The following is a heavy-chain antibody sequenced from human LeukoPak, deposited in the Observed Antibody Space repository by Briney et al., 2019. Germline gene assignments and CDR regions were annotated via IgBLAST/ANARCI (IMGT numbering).Heavy chain of an antibody. CDR2: IYSGGST. CDR3: ARDLGGRAVAAATGDYYYYYGMDV. J-gene: IGHJ6*02. CDR1: GFTVSSNY. D-gene: IGHD6-19*01. V-gene: IGHV3-53*01. Sequence: GGSLRLSCAASGFTVSSNYMSWVRQAPGKGLEWVSVIYSGGSTYYADSVKGRFTISRDNSKNTLYLQMNSLRAEDTAVYYCARDLGGRAVAAATGDYYYYYGMDVWGQGTTVTVS.